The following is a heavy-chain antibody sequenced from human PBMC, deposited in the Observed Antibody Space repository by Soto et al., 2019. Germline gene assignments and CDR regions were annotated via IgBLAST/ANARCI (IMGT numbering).Heavy chain of an antibody. CDR2: INPNSGGT. CDR3: ARNLELRGSYYYYYDMDV. CDR1: GYTFTDYY. V-gene: IGHV1-2*02. Sequence: GASVQVSCKASGYTFTDYYMHWVRQAPGQGLEWMGWINPNSGGTNYAQKFQGRVTMTRDTSISTAYMELSRLRSDDAAVYYCARNLELRGSYYYYYDMDVWGQGTTVTVSS. J-gene: IGHJ6*02. D-gene: IGHD1-7*01.